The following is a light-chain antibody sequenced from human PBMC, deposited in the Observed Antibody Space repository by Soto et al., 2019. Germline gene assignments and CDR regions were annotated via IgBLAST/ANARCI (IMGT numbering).Light chain of an antibody. CDR1: KLGDKY. Sequence: SYELTQPPSVSVSPGQTASIPCAGDKLGDKYACWFQQKPGQSPVLVIYQDTKPPSGIPERFSGSNSGNTATLTISGTQAMDEADYYCQAWDTSTVVFGGGTKLTVL. CDR3: QAWDTSTVV. J-gene: IGLJ2*01. V-gene: IGLV3-1*01. CDR2: QDT.